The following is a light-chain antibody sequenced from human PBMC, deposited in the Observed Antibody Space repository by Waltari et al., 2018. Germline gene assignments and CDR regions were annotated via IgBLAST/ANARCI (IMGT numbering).Light chain of an antibody. V-gene: IGLV1-40*01. CDR3: QSYDSSVSAWV. CDR1: SSNIGAGYD. CDR2: GHN. J-gene: IGLJ3*02. Sequence: QSVLTQPPSVSGAPGQSITISCTGSSSNIGAGYDVHFYQHLPGTAPKLLIYGHNNRPSGVPDRFSGSKSGTSASLAITGLQAEDEADYYCQSYDSSVSAWVFGGGTKLTVV.